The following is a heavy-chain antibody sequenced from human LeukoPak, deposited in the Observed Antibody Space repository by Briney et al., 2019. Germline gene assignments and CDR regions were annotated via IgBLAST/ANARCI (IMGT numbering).Heavy chain of an antibody. V-gene: IGHV3-23*01. CDR2: IRASGSDT. CDR1: GFTLSSFG. Sequence: QPGGSLRLSCAASGFTLSSFGMSWVRQAPGEGLVWVSTIRASGSDTFYADSVKGRFTISRDLSKNTLYLEMSNLRAEDTAVYYCAIGGGLAPFAHWGQEALVTVSS. D-gene: IGHD3-16*01. CDR3: AIGGGLAPFAH. J-gene: IGHJ4*02.